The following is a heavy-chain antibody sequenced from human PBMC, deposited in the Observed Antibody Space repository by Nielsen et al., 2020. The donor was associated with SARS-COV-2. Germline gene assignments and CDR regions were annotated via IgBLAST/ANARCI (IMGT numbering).Heavy chain of an antibody. J-gene: IGHJ6*02. V-gene: IGHV3-23*01. CDR3: VKDSGVRGTDPHDYYYYYGMDV. D-gene: IGHD3-10*01. Sequence: WIRQPPGKGLEWVSAISGSGGSTYYADSVKGRFTISRDNSKNTLYLQMNSLRAEDTAVYYCVKDSGVRGTDPHDYYYYYGMDVWGQGTTVTVSS. CDR2: ISGSGGST.